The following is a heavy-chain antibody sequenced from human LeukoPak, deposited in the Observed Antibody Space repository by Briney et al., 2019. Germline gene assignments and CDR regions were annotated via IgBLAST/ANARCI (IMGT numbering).Heavy chain of an antibody. J-gene: IGHJ4*02. CDR3: ARDPWGYRAGVMDL. CDR2: INTDGTTT. V-gene: IGHV3-74*01. CDR1: GFTFSSYW. D-gene: IGHD5-18*01. Sequence: GGSLRLSCAASGFTFSSYWMHWVRQAPGEGLVWASRINTDGTTTTYADSVKGRFTISRDNPKNTLYLQMNSLRAEATAVYYCARDPWGYRAGVMDLWGQGTLLTVSS.